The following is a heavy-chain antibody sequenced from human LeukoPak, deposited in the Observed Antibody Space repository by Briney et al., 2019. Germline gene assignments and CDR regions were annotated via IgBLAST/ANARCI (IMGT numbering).Heavy chain of an antibody. V-gene: IGHV4-34*01. D-gene: IGHD4-11*01. J-gene: IGHJ4*02. CDR3: ARHNYDFDY. CDR1: GGSFSGYY. CDR2: INHSGST. Sequence: SETLSLTCAVYGGSFSGYYWSWIRQPPGKGLEWIGEINHSGSTNYNPSLKSRVTISVDTSKNQFSLKLSSVTAADTAVYYCARHNYDFDYWGQGTLVTVS.